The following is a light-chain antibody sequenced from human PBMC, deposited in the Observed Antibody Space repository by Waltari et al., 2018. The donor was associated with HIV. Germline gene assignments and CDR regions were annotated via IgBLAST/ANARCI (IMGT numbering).Light chain of an antibody. CDR1: SSNIGANYD. Sequence: QSVLTQPPSVSGAPGQRVTISCTGSSSNIGANYDVHWYQHLPGTAPKLLIYGNIYRPSGVPDRFSASKSVTAASLAITGLQADDEADYYCQSYDSSLSGWVFGGGTKLTV. V-gene: IGLV1-40*01. CDR3: QSYDSSLSGWV. J-gene: IGLJ3*02. CDR2: GNI.